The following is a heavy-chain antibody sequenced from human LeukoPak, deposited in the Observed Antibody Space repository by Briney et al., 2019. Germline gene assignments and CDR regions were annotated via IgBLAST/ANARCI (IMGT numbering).Heavy chain of an antibody. CDR1: GCTFTAHY. CDR2: TNPKTGVT. Sequence: ASVKVSCKASGCTFTAHYIHWVRQAPGQGLEWMGWTNPKTGVTNFAQKFQGRVNLTSDTSINTVNMDLSSLTSDDTAVYYCAREFSAAAGFDGWFDPWGQGTLVIVSS. CDR3: AREFSAAAGFDGWFDP. J-gene: IGHJ5*02. D-gene: IGHD6-13*01. V-gene: IGHV1-2*02.